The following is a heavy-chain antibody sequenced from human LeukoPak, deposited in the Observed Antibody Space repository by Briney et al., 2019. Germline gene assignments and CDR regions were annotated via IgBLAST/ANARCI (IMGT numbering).Heavy chain of an antibody. J-gene: IGHJ5*02. CDR3: ARAAVVVAATEPNLFDP. CDR1: GYSFTSYW. D-gene: IGHD2-15*01. CDR2: IFSGDSDT. V-gene: IGHV5-51*01. Sequence: GESLKISCKGSGYSFTSYWIGWVRQMPGKGLEWMGMIFSGDSDTRYSPSFQGQVTISADKSISTAYLQWSSLKASDTAMYYCARAAVVVAATEPNLFDPWGQGTLVTVSS.